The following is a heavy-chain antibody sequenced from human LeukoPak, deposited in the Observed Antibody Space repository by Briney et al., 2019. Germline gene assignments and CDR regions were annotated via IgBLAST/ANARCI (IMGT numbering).Heavy chain of an antibody. CDR1: GFSFSDYE. CDR3: AKGPGARGFFNWFDP. CDR2: ITASSTTI. V-gene: IGHV3-48*03. Sequence: GGSLRLSCAASGFSFSDYEVNWVRQAPGKGLEWISHITASSTTIYYADSVKGRFTISRDNAKNSLYLQMNGLRGEDTAVYYCAKGPGARGFFNWFDPWGQGTLVTVSS. J-gene: IGHJ5*02. D-gene: IGHD5-12*01.